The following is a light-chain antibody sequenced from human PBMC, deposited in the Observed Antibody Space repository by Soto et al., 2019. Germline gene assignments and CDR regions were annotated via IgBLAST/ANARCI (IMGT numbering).Light chain of an antibody. CDR2: KAS. V-gene: IGKV1-5*03. CDR1: QTISSW. J-gene: IGKJ1*01. CDR3: QHYNSYSEA. Sequence: DIQMTQSPSTLSGSVGDRVTITCRASQTISSWLAWYQQKPGKAPKLLIYKASTLKSGVPSRFSGSGSGTEFTLTISSLQPDDFATYYYQHYNSYSEAFGQGTKVDI.